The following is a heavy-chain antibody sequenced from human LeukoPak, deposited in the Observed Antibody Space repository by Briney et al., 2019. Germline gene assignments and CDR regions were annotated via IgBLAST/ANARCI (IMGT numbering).Heavy chain of an antibody. Sequence: SETLSLTCTVSGGSISSGTYYWGWIRQPPGKGLEWIGSIYHSGSTYYNPSLKSRVTISVDTSKNQFSLRLSSVTAADTAVYYCARHAPMVRGAYFDYWGQGTLVTVSS. J-gene: IGHJ4*02. CDR3: ARHAPMVRGAYFDY. D-gene: IGHD3-10*01. CDR1: GGSISSGTYY. CDR2: IYHSGST. V-gene: IGHV4-39*01.